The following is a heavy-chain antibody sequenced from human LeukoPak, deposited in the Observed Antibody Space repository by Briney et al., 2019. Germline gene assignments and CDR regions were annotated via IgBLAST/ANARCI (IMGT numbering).Heavy chain of an antibody. CDR2: ISGGGGST. J-gene: IGHJ4*02. D-gene: IGHD1-26*01. CDR3: AKGGKWDVTPFDY. CDR1: GFTFTSYS. V-gene: IGHV3-23*01. Sequence: GGSLRLSCAASGFTFTSYSMNWVRQAPGKGLEWVSTISGGGGSTYYADSVKGRFTISRDNSKNTLYLQVNSLRAEDTAVYYCAKGGKWDVTPFDYWGQGTLVTVSS.